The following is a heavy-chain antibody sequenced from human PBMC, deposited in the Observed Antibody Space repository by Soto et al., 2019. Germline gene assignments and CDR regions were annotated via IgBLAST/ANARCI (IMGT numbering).Heavy chain of an antibody. J-gene: IGHJ6*02. Sequence: PSETLSLTCAVYGGSFSGYYWSWIRQPPGKGLEWIGEINHSGSTNYNPSLKSRVTISVDTSKNQFSLKLSSVTAADTAVYYCARGSRYYDSSGYLHYYYYYGMDVWGQGTTVTVSS. V-gene: IGHV4-34*01. D-gene: IGHD3-22*01. CDR1: GGSFSGYY. CDR3: ARGSRYYDSSGYLHYYYYYGMDV. CDR2: INHSGST.